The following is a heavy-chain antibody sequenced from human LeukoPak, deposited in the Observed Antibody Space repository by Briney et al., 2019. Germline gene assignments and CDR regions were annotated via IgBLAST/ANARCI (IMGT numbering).Heavy chain of an antibody. CDR3: ARGARWAYYFDY. Sequence: PGESLSLACTVSGFSFSDYYMSWIRQPPGKGLEWLSYISTRDNTIQYADSVKGRFSISRDTANNSLFLQMNNLRAEDSAIYYCARGARWAYYFDYWGQGSLVTVSS. J-gene: IGHJ4*02. D-gene: IGHD4-23*01. CDR2: ISTRDNTI. CDR1: GFSFSDYY. V-gene: IGHV3-11*01.